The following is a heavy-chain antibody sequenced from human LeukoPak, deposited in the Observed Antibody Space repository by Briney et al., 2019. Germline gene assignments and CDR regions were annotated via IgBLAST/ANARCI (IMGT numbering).Heavy chain of an antibody. D-gene: IGHD3-10*01. CDR3: ARVVTTYYYGLGSYYNPTYFDY. Sequence: PGGSLGVSCAAPGFTFSSYWMHWVREAPGKVLLRVSRINSDGSSTSYADSVKGRFTISRDNAKNTLYLQMNSLRAEDTAVYYCARVVTTYYYGLGSYYNPTYFDYWGQGTLVTVSS. V-gene: IGHV3-74*01. CDR1: GFTFSSYW. CDR2: INSDGSST. J-gene: IGHJ4*02.